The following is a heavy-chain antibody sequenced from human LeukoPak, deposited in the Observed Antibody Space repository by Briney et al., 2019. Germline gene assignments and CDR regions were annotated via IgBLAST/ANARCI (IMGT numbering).Heavy chain of an antibody. CDR1: GGSISSYY. V-gene: IGHV4-4*07. Sequence: SETLSLTCTVSGGSISSYYWSWIRQPAGKGLEWNGRIYISGSTNYNPSLKSRVTMSVDTSKSQFSLKLTSVIAADTAVYYCARETSTVTYRIFDYWGQGTLVTVSS. D-gene: IGHD4-17*01. CDR2: IYISGST. J-gene: IGHJ4*02. CDR3: ARETSTVTYRIFDY.